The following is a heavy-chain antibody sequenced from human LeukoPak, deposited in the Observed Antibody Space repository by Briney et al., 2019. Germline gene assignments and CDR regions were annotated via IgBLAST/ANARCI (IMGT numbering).Heavy chain of an antibody. V-gene: IGHV4-4*02. D-gene: IGHD2-15*01. Sequence: SETLSLTCTVSGGSISSSNWWGWVRQPPGKGLECIGEIHHSGTTNYNPSLKSRVTISVDKSKNEFSLKLNSVTAADTAVYYCARAFLVGYSPEEYFFDYRGQGTLVTVSS. J-gene: IGHJ4*02. CDR2: IHHSGTT. CDR3: ARAFLVGYSPEEYFFDY. CDR1: GGSISSSNW.